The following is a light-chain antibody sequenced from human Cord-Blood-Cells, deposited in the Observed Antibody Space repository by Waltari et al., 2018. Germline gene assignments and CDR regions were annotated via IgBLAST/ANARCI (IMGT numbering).Light chain of an antibody. Sequence: QSALTQPASESGSPVQSIPVSCNGPSTDVGGHNYVSWYQQHPGKAPKLMIYDVSNRPSGVSNRFSGSKSGNTASLTISGLQAEDEADYYCSSYTSSSTLVFGGGTKLTVL. V-gene: IGLV2-14*01. CDR3: SSYTSSSTLV. J-gene: IGLJ3*02. CDR2: DVS. CDR1: STDVGGHNY.